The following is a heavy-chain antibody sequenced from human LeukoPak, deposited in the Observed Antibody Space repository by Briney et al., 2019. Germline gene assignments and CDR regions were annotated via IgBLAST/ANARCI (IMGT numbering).Heavy chain of an antibody. J-gene: IGHJ4*02. CDR1: GFTFSSYW. V-gene: IGHV3-7*03. CDR3: ARGARDTAMVRGNYFDY. D-gene: IGHD5-18*01. Sequence: GGSLRLSCAASGFTFSSYWMSWVRQAPGKGLEWVANIKQDGSEKYYVGSVRGRFTISRDNAKNSPYLQMNSLRAEDTAVYYCARGARDTAMVRGNYFDYWGQGTLVTVSS. CDR2: IKQDGSEK.